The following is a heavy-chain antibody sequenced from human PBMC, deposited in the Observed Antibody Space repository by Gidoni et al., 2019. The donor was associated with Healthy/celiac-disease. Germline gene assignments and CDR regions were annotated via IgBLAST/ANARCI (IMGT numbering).Heavy chain of an antibody. D-gene: IGHD6-19*01. Sequence: QVQLQQCGAGLLKPSETLSLTCALYGGSFSGYYCIWTRQPPGKGLEWIGEINHSGSTNYNPSLKSRVTISVDTSKNQFSLKLSSVTAADTAVYYCARARWLARSNWFDPWGQGTLVTVSS. CDR2: INHSGST. CDR3: ARARWLARSNWFDP. J-gene: IGHJ5*02. V-gene: IGHV4-34*01. CDR1: GGSFSGYY.